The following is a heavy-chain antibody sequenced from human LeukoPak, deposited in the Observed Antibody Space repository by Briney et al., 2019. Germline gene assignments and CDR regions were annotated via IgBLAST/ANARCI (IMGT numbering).Heavy chain of an antibody. J-gene: IGHJ4*02. D-gene: IGHD6-13*01. CDR3: ARDGGYSMRGFDC. CDR2: IYYSGST. V-gene: IGHV4-61*01. Sequence: GSLRLSCTVSGGSVSSGSYYWSWIRQPPGKGLEWIGYIYYSGSTNYNPSLKSRVTISVDTSKNQFSLKLSSVTAADTAVYYCARDGGYSMRGFDCWGQGTLVTVSS. CDR1: GGSVSSGSYY.